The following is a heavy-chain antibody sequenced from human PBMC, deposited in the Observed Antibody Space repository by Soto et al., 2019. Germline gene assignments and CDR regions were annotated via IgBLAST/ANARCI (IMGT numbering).Heavy chain of an antibody. Sequence: ESGGGLVQPGGSLRLSCAASGFTFSNYAMTWVRQAPGKGLAWVSTISGGGDGTFYADSVKGRFTISRDNSRKTLYLQMNSLRDEDTAVYYCAKKGLGSLTTYCNSGDCHYAFDIWGQGTMVTVSS. V-gene: IGHV3-23*01. J-gene: IGHJ3*02. D-gene: IGHD2-21*02. CDR2: ISGGGDGT. CDR1: GFTFSNYA. CDR3: AKKGLGSLTTYCNSGDCHYAFDI.